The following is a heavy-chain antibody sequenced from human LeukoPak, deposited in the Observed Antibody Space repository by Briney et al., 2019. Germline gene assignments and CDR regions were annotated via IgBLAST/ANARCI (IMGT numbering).Heavy chain of an antibody. Sequence: SETLSLTCTVSGGSISSGDYYWSWIRQPPGKGLEWIGYIYYSGGTNYNPSLKSRVTISIDTSKNQLSLKLSSVTAADTAVYYCARGGYNFDPWGQGFLVTVSS. CDR3: ARGGYNFDP. J-gene: IGHJ5*02. CDR1: GGSISSGDYY. V-gene: IGHV4-30-4*02. CDR2: IYYSGGT. D-gene: IGHD5-24*01.